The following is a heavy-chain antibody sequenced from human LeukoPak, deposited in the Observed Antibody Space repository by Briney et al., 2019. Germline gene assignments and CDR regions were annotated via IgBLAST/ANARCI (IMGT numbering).Heavy chain of an antibody. D-gene: IGHD3-9*01. CDR2: FNHSGCT. CDR1: GGSFSGYY. Sequence: ASETLSLTCAVYGGSFSGYYWSWIRQSPGKGGEGIREFNHSGCTNYNPSLKSRVTISVDTSKNKFSQKLSSMIAAETAVYYCARFSPSCDLRYVDWYYYFDYWGKGTLVTVSS. V-gene: IGHV4-34*01. J-gene: IGHJ4*02. CDR3: ARFSPSCDLRYVDWYYYFDY.